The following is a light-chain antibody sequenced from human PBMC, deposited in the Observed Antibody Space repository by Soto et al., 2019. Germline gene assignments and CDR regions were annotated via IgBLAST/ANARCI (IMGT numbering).Light chain of an antibody. CDR1: SSNIGAGYY. J-gene: IGLJ1*01. CDR3: PSYDSRLSGHV. V-gene: IGLV1-40*01. Sequence: QSVLTQPPSVSGAPGQKVTISCTGSSSNIGAGYYVNWYHQLPGTAPKLLIHGNSNRPSGVPDRFSGYKSGTSASLAITRLQADDESDYVCPSYDSRLSGHVFRTGTQLTVL. CDR2: GNS.